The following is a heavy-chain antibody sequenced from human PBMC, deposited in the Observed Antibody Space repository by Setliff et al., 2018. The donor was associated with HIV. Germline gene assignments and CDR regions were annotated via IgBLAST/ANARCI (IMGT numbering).Heavy chain of an antibody. CDR3: ARAGVYYDSSGYCIDY. CDR2: IRSGSSYI. V-gene: IGHV3-21*01. Sequence: GGSLRLSCAASGFTFSSYSMNWVRQAPGKGLEWVSSIRSGSSYIYYAESVEGRFTISRDNAKNSLYLQMNSLRAEDTAVYYCARAGVYYDSSGYCIDYWGQGTLVTVSS. J-gene: IGHJ4*02. CDR1: GFTFSSYS. D-gene: IGHD3-22*01.